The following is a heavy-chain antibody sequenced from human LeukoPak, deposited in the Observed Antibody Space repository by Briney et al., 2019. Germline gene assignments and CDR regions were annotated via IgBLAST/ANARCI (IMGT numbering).Heavy chain of an antibody. Sequence: PSETLSLTCTVSGGSISSSSHHSGWIRQPPGKGLEWIGSIYYSGRAYYNPSLNSRVTISVETSKNQFSLKLSSVTAADTAVYYCAADGGIGAAGIRWWWFDPWGQGTLVTVSS. CDR3: AADGGIGAAGIRWWWFDP. V-gene: IGHV4-39*02. CDR1: GGSISSSSHH. CDR2: IYYSGRA. D-gene: IGHD6-13*01. J-gene: IGHJ5*02.